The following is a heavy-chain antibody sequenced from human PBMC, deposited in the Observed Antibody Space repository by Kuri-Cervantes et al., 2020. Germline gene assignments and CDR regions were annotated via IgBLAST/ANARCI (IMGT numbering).Heavy chain of an antibody. D-gene: IGHD3-22*01. CDR2: MSPSDGYP. J-gene: IGHJ3*02. Sequence: GGSLRLSCAASGFTFSNYATSWVRQAPGKGLEWVSSMSPSDGYPYYADSVKGRFTISRDNSKNTLFLQMNSLRAEDTAVYYCARDRLYYYDSSGRGTRYFDIWGQGTMVTVSS. CDR3: ARDRLYYYDSSGRGTRYFDI. CDR1: GFTFSNYA. V-gene: IGHV3-23*01.